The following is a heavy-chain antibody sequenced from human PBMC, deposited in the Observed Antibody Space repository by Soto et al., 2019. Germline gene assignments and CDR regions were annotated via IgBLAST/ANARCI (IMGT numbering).Heavy chain of an antibody. J-gene: IGHJ1*01. CDR2: ISGGGGST. Sequence: EVQLLESGGGLVQPGGSLRLSCAASGFTFSSYAMSWVRQAPGKGLECVSSISGGGGSTYDADSVKGRFTISRDNSKNTLYLQMNSLRAEDTAVYYCAKDGDILSGYPEYFQHWGQGTLVTVSS. V-gene: IGHV3-23*01. CDR1: GFTFSSYA. D-gene: IGHD3-9*01. CDR3: AKDGDILSGYPEYFQH.